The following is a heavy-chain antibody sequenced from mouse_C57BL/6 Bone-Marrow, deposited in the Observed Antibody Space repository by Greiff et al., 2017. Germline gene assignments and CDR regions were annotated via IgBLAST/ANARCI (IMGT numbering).Heavy chain of an antibody. CDR1: GFNIKDDY. J-gene: IGHJ4*01. D-gene: IGHD1-2*01. CDR2: IDPEDGDT. Sequence: VQLQQSGAELVRPGASVKLSCTASGFNIKDDYMHWVKQRPEQGLEWIGWIDPEDGDTEYASKFQGKATITADTSSNTAYLQLSSLTSEDTAVYYCTAHYYVRSCARDYRGQGTAVTVSS. CDR3: TAHYYVRSCARDY. V-gene: IGHV14-4*01.